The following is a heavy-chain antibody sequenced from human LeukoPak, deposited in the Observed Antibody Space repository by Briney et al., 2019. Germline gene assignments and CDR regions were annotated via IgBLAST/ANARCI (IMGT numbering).Heavy chain of an antibody. Sequence: ASVKVSCKASGYSFTSYGFTWVRRAPGQGLEWMGWVSAYDGSTNYAQKIRGRVTMTTDASKNTVYMELRSLRFDDTAVYYCARGGRDGMDVWGQGTAVTVSS. J-gene: IGHJ6*02. V-gene: IGHV1-18*01. D-gene: IGHD3-10*01. CDR1: GYSFTSYG. CDR2: VSAYDGST. CDR3: ARGGRDGMDV.